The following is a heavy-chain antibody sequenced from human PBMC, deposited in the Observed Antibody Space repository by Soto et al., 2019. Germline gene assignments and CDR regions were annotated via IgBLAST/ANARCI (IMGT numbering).Heavy chain of an antibody. CDR3: ARDLNYYDSSGSRHWYFDL. D-gene: IGHD3-22*01. Sequence: ASVKVSCKASGFTFTSSAVQWVRQARGQRLEWIGWIVVGSGNTNYAQKFQERVTITRDTSASTAYMELSSLRSEDTAVYYCARDLNYYDSSGSRHWYFDLWGRGTLVTVSS. CDR2: IVVGSGNT. J-gene: IGHJ2*01. V-gene: IGHV1-58*01. CDR1: GFTFTSSA.